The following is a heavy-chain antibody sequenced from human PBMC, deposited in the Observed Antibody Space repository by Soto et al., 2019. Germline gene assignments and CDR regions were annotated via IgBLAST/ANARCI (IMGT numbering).Heavy chain of an antibody. CDR2: IYYSGST. J-gene: IGHJ6*02. CDR1: GGSISSSSYY. Sequence: KTAETLSLTCTVSGGSISSSSYYWGWIRQPPGKGLEWIGSIYYSGSTYYNPSLKSRVTISVDTSKNQFSLKLSSVTAADTAVYYCAVPTSYGSRGGGYYYYGMDVWGQGTTVTVSS. D-gene: IGHD5-18*01. V-gene: IGHV4-39*01. CDR3: AVPTSYGSRGGGYYYYGMDV.